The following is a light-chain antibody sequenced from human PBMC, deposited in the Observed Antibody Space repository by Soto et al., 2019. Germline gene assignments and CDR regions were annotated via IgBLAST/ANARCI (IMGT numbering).Light chain of an antibody. CDR3: QQYNNWSLT. CDR2: GAS. J-gene: IGKJ4*01. V-gene: IGKV3D-15*01. CDR1: QSVSSN. Sequence: EIVMTRSPATLSVSPGERATLSCRASQSVSSNLAWYQQKPGQAPRLLIYGASTRATGIPARFSGSGSGTEFTLTISSLQSEDFAVYYCQQYNNWSLTFGGGTKVEIK.